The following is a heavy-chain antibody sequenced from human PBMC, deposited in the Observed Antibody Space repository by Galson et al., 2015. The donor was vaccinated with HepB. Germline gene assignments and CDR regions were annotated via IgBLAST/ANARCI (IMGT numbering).Heavy chain of an antibody. D-gene: IGHD2-2*01. Sequence: SVKVSCKASGGTFSSYTISWVRQAPGQGLEWMGRIIPILGIANYAQKFQGRITITADKSTSTAYMELSSLRSEDTAVYYCVFMGYCSSTSCYGGEAFDYWGQGTLVTVSS. CDR3: VFMGYCSSTSCYGGEAFDY. V-gene: IGHV1-69*02. CDR1: GGTFSSYT. CDR2: IIPILGIA. J-gene: IGHJ4*02.